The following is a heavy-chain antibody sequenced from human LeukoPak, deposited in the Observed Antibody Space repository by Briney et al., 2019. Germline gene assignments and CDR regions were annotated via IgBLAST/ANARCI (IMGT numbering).Heavy chain of an antibody. Sequence: PSETLSLTCTVSGGSISSGSYYWGWIRQPAGKGLEWIGRIYTSGSTNYNPSLNSRVTISVDTSKNQFSLKLSSVTAADTAVYYCARERWGNTVLSYYYMDVWGKGTTVTVSS. CDR2: IYTSGST. J-gene: IGHJ6*03. CDR3: ARERWGNTVLSYYYMDV. CDR1: GGSISSGSYY. V-gene: IGHV4-61*02. D-gene: IGHD3-16*01.